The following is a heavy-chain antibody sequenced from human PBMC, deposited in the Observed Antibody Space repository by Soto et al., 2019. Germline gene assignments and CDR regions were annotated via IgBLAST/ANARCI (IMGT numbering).Heavy chain of an antibody. Sequence: SETLSLSCTFSGGSISIDVYAWSGFRQLPGKGMEWIGDIYYSGTTYHNPSLRSRLTISGDAPKNQFSLKLSSVTAADTALYYCARGRGYSSGTYYFDYWGQGTLVTVSS. CDR2: IYYSGTT. CDR3: ARGRGYSSGTYYFDY. D-gene: IGHD5-18*01. V-gene: IGHV4-31*03. J-gene: IGHJ4*02. CDR1: GGSISIDVYA.